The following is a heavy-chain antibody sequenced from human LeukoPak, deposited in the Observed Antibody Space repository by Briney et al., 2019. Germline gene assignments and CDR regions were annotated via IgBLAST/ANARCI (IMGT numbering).Heavy chain of an antibody. CDR2: IGTAGDT. CDR3: ATPLDYYDRSGYHQGGD. V-gene: IGHV3-13*01. CDR1: GFTFSSYD. J-gene: IGHJ4*02. D-gene: IGHD3-22*01. Sequence: GGSLRLSCAASGFTFSSYDMHWVRQATGKGLEWVPAIGTAGDTYYPGSVKGRFTISRENAKNSLYLQMNSLRAEDTAVYYCATPLDYYDRSGYHQGGDWGQGTLVTVSS.